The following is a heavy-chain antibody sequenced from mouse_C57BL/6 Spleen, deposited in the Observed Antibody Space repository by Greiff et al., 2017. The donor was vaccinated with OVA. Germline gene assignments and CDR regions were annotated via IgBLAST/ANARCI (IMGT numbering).Heavy chain of an antibody. CDR3: ARDRGTGTRFAY. D-gene: IGHD4-1*01. CDR2: ISDGGSYT. V-gene: IGHV5-4*01. CDR1: GFTFSSYA. J-gene: IGHJ3*01. Sequence: VQLKESGGGLVKPGGSLKLSCAASGFTFSSYAMSWVRQTPEKRLEWVATISDGGSYTYYPDNVKGRFTISRANAKNNLYLQMIQLKSGDTAMYYCARDRGTGTRFAYWGQGTLVTVSA.